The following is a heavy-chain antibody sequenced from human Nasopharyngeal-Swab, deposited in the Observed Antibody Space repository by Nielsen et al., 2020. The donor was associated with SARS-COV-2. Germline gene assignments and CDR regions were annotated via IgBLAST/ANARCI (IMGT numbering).Heavy chain of an antibody. CDR2: IYSGGST. J-gene: IGHJ3*02. Sequence: VRQAPGKGLEWVSVIYSGGSTYYADSVKGRFTISGDNSKNTLYLQMNSLRAEDTAVYYCGRSRGRDGYNYAFDIWGQGTMVTVSS. V-gene: IGHV3-53*01. D-gene: IGHD5-24*01. CDR3: GRSRGRDGYNYAFDI.